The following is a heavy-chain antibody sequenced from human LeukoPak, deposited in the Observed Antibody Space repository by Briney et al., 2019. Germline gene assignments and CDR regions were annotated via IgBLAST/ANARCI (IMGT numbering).Heavy chain of an antibody. D-gene: IGHD2-2*01. J-gene: IGHJ5*02. Sequence: PSETLCLTCGVSGGSISTSIYYWAWIRQPPGKGLEWIGSIYYSGNTYYNSSLESRVTISVDASDKQFSLELTSVTAADTAVYYCARPRSLAAPTSWFDPWGQGTLVIVSS. V-gene: IGHV4-39*01. CDR1: GGSISTSIYY. CDR2: IYYSGNT. CDR3: ARPRSLAAPTSWFDP.